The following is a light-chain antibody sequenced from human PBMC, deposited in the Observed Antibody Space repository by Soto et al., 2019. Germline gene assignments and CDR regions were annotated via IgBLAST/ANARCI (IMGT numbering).Light chain of an antibody. V-gene: IGKV3-20*01. Sequence: EIVLTQSPGTLSLSPGERATLSCRASQSVSTSYLAWYQHKPGQAPRLLIYGASRRATGVPDRFSGSGSGRDYTLTISRLEPEEFAVYYCQHYGSSRTFGQGTKVDIK. CDR1: QSVSTSY. J-gene: IGKJ1*01. CDR3: QHYGSSRT. CDR2: GAS.